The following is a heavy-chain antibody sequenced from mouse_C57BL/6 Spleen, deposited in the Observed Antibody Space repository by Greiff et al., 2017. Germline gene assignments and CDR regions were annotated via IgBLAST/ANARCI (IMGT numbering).Heavy chain of an antibody. CDR2: IDPETGGT. CDR1: GYTFTDYE. J-gene: IGHJ2*01. V-gene: IGHV1-15*01. D-gene: IGHD2-3*01. Sequence: VQLQESGAELVRPGASVTLSCKASGYTFTDYEMHWVKQTPVHGLEWIGAIDPETGGTAYNQKFKGKAILTADKSSSTAYMELRSLTSEDSAVYYWTRGGWGGNYFDYWGQGTTLTVSS. CDR3: TRGGWGGNYFDY.